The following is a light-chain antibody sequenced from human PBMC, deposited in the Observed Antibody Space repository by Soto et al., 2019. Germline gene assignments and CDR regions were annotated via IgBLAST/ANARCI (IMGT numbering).Light chain of an antibody. CDR1: QSVSIY. CDR2: DAS. Sequence: EIVLTQSPATLSLSPGERATLSCRASQSVSIYLAWYQQKPGQAPRLLIYDASNRATGIPARFSGSGSGTDFTLTISSLESEDFAVYFCQQRSKWPRTFGQGTKVEIK. J-gene: IGKJ1*01. CDR3: QQRSKWPRT. V-gene: IGKV3-11*01.